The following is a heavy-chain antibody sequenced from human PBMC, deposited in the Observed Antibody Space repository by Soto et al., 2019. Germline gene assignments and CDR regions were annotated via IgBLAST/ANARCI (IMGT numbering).Heavy chain of an antibody. CDR2: IIPIFGTA. Sequence: QVQLVQSGAEVKKPGSSVKVSCKASGGTFSSYAISWVRQAPGQGLEWMGGIIPIFGTANYAQKFQGRVTITADESTITAYMELSSLRSEDTAVYYCAREPRWGWNYGGHAFDIWGQGTMVTVSS. CDR1: GGTFSSYA. D-gene: IGHD1-7*01. CDR3: AREPRWGWNYGGHAFDI. J-gene: IGHJ3*02. V-gene: IGHV1-69*01.